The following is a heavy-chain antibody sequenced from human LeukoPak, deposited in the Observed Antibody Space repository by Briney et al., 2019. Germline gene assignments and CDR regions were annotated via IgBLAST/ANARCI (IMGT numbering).Heavy chain of an antibody. V-gene: IGHV4-38-2*01. CDR1: GYSISSGYY. CDR3: ARLRFLEWLLAFDY. Sequence: SETLSLTCAVSGYSISSGYYWGWIRQPPGKGLEWIGSIYHSGSTYYNPSLKSRVTISVDTSKNQFSLKLSSVTAADTAVYYCARLRFLEWLLAFDYWGQGTLVTVSS. J-gene: IGHJ4*02. CDR2: IYHSGST. D-gene: IGHD3-3*01.